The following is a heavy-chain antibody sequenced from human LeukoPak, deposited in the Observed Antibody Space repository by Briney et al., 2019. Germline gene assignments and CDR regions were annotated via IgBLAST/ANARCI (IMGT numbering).Heavy chain of an antibody. CDR1: GGSISSYY. J-gene: IGHJ4*02. D-gene: IGHD3-22*01. CDR2: IYYSGST. V-gene: IGHV4-59*08. Sequence: SETLSLTCTVSGGSISSYYWSWIRQPPGKGLEWIGYIYYSGSTNYNPSLESRVTISVDTSKNQFSLKLSSVTAADTAVYYCARQDSSGYLSEYWGQGTLVTVSS. CDR3: ARQDSSGYLSEY.